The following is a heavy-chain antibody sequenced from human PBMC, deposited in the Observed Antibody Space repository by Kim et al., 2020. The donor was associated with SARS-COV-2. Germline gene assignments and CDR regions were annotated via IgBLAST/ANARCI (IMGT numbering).Heavy chain of an antibody. CDR2: ISSSGSTI. CDR3: ARYKPPAVAGIVGDY. J-gene: IGHJ4*02. Sequence: GGSLRLSCAASGFTFSDYYMSWIRQAPGKGLEWVSYISSSGSTIYYADSVKGRFTISRDNAKNSLYLQMNSLRAEDTAVYYCARYKPPAVAGIVGDYWGQGTLVTVSS. D-gene: IGHD6-19*01. CDR1: GFTFSDYY. V-gene: IGHV3-11*01.